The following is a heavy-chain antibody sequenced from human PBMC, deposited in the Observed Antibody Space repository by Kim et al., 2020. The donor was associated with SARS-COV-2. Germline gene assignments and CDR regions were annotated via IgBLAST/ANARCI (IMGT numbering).Heavy chain of an antibody. Sequence: GGSLRLSCAASGFTFSSYAMSWVRQAPGKGLEWVSGISDSGGTTYYADSVKGRFTISRDNSKNTLFLQMHSLRAEDTAVYYCARAELIWGQGTTVTVSS. CDR1: GFTFSSYA. CDR3: ARAELI. CDR2: ISDSGGTT. D-gene: IGHD1-7*01. J-gene: IGHJ6*02. V-gene: IGHV3-23*01.